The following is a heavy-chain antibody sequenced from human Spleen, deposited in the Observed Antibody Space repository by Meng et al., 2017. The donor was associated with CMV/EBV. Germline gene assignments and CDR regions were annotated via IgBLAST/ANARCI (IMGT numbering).Heavy chain of an antibody. D-gene: IGHD5-18*01. CDR1: CCSMSSGDYF. CDR3: ARGKWYSYGLDY. CDR2: IYYSGNT. V-gene: IGHV4-30-4*01. Sequence: QGHLHGSRPGLGTPSGSLSLTLTVSCCSMSSGDYFCNWFRQPPGKVLEWIGYIYYSGNTYYTPSLKSRVTISIDTSKNQFSLTLSSVTAADTAVYYCARGKWYSYGLDYWGQGTLVTVSS. J-gene: IGHJ4*02.